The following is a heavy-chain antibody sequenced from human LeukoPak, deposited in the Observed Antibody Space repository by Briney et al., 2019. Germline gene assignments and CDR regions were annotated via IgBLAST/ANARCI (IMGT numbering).Heavy chain of an antibody. D-gene: IGHD4-11*01. CDR2: IRWDGANS. CDR1: GFTLDDYD. V-gene: IGHV3-9*01. Sequence: PGRSLRLSCAVSGFTLDDYDMHWVRQVPGKGLEWVSSIRWDGANSVHADAVKGRVTMSRDNAKNSVYLKMSNVRPDDTALYYCMRDLRVDLHLDAFETWGQGTMVTVSS. CDR3: MRDLRVDLHLDAFET. J-gene: IGHJ3*02.